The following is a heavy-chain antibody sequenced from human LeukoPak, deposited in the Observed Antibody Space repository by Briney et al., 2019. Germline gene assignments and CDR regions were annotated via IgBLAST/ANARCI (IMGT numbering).Heavy chain of an antibody. CDR3: ARVSTVTYVDY. V-gene: IGHV4-39*07. D-gene: IGHD4-17*01. J-gene: IGHJ4*02. Sequence: PSETLSLTCTVSGDSISSYYWSWIRQPPGKGLEWIGSIYYSGSTYYNPSLKSRVTISVDTSKNQFSLKLSSVTAADAAVYYCARVSTVTYVDYWGQGTLVTVSS. CDR1: GDSISSYY. CDR2: IYYSGST.